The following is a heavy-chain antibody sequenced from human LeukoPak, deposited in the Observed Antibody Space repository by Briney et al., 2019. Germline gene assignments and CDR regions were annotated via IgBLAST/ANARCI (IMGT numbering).Heavy chain of an antibody. V-gene: IGHV1-2*02. Sequence: GASVKVSCKAAGYTFTGYYMHWVRQAPGQGLEWMGWINPNSGGTNYAQKFQGRVTMTRDTSITTAYMELSRLRSDDTAVYYCARRYFVSGSFYTDYWGQGTLVTLSS. CDR1: GYTFTGYY. CDR3: ARRYFVSGSFYTDY. CDR2: INPNSGGT. J-gene: IGHJ4*02. D-gene: IGHD3-10*01.